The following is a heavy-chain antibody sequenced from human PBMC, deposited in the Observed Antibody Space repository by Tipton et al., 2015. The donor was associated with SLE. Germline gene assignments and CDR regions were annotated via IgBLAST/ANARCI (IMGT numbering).Heavy chain of an antibody. V-gene: IGHV4-61*02. CDR3: ARDRGGSYNDAFDI. J-gene: IGHJ3*02. Sequence: LRLSCTVSVGSISSGNYYWSWIRQPAGKGLEWIGRIYTSGGTNYNPSLKSRVTISVDTSKNQFSLKLSSVTAADTAVYYCARDRGGSYNDAFDIWGQGTMVTVSS. CDR2: IYTSGGT. CDR1: VGSISSGNYY. D-gene: IGHD1-26*01.